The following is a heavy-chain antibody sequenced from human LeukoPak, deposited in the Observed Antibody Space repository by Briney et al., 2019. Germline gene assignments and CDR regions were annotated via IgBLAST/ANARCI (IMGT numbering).Heavy chain of an antibody. J-gene: IGHJ6*02. D-gene: IGHD6-13*01. CDR2: IIPILGIA. CDR1: GGTFSSYA. Sequence: ASVKVSCKASGGTFSSYAISWVRQAPGQGLEWMGRIIPILGIANYAQKFQGRVTITADKSTSTAYMELSSLRSEDTAVYYCARGDSSRQNYGMDVWGQGTTVTVSS. V-gene: IGHV1-69*04. CDR3: ARGDSSRQNYGMDV.